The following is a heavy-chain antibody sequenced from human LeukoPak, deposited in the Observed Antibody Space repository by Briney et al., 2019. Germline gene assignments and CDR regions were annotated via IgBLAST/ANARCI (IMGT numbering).Heavy chain of an antibody. J-gene: IGHJ6*03. CDR1: GGTFSSYA. D-gene: IGHD6-19*01. CDR2: IITIFGTA. V-gene: IGHV1-69*05. Sequence: SVKVSCKASGGTFSSYAISWVRQAPGQGLEWMGGIITIFGTANYAQTLQGRVTITTDESTSTAYMQLSSLRCEDTAVYYCASTEQWLVSGLYYYYYMGVWGKGTTVTVS. CDR3: ASTEQWLVSGLYYYYYMGV.